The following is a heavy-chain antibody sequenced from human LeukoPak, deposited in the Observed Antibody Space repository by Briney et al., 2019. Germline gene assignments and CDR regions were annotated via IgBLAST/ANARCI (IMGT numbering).Heavy chain of an antibody. D-gene: IGHD6-19*01. J-gene: IGHJ5*02. V-gene: IGHV4-61*02. CDR3: ARKHTSGWVNWFDP. Sequence: SETLSLTCTVSGGSISSGSYYWSWIRQPAGKGLEWIGRIYTSGSTNYNPSLKSRVTISIDTSKNQFSLRLSSVTAADTAVYYCARKHTSGWVNWFDPWGQGTLVTVSS. CDR2: IYTSGST. CDR1: GGSISSGSYY.